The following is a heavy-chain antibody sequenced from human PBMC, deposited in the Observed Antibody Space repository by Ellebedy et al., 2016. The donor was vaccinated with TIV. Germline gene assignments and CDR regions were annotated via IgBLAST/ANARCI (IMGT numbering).Heavy chain of an antibody. CDR2: INCDESST. CDR3: ARAKVGSGQALDY. J-gene: IGHJ4*02. V-gene: IGHV3-74*01. CDR1: GFTFSDYW. Sequence: GGSLRLSXAASGFTFSDYWMHWVRQAPGKGLGGVSRINCDESSTTYADSVKGRLTISRDNAKNTLFLQMNRLRAEDTAVYYCARAKVGSGQALDYWGQGTLVTVSS. D-gene: IGHD3-10*01.